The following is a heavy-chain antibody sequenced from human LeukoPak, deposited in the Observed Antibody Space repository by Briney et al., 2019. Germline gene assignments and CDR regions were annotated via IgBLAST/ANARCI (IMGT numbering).Heavy chain of an antibody. CDR2: IYPGDSDT. CDR3: ATGYGSGRGGFGI. CDR1: GYGFPTYW. D-gene: IGHD6-19*01. J-gene: IGHJ3*02. V-gene: IGHV5-51*01. Sequence: GESLKISCVGSGYGFPTYWIAWVRQMPGKGLEYMGIIYPGDSDTRYSPSFQGQVTISADKSISTAYLQWSSLRASDTAMYYCATGYGSGRGGFGIWGQGTKVTVSS.